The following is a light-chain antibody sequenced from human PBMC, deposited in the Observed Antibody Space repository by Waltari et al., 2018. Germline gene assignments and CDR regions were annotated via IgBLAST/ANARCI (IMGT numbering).Light chain of an antibody. V-gene: IGKV4-1*01. CDR3: QQYYSTPDT. CDR1: QSVLYHSNNKNY. CDR2: WAS. Sequence: DIVMTQSPDSLAVSLGERATINCKSSQSVLYHSNNKNYLAWYQHKPGQPPKLLIYWASTRESGVPDRFSGSGSGTDFTLTISSLQAEDVAVYYCQQYYSTPDTFGQGTKLEIK. J-gene: IGKJ2*01.